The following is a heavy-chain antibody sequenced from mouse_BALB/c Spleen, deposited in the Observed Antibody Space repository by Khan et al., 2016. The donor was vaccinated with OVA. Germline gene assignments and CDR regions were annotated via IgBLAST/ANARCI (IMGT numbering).Heavy chain of an antibody. J-gene: IGHJ3*01. D-gene: IGHD2-2*01. Sequence: QVQLKESGAELVRPGASVKLSCKASGYTFTSYWMNWVRQRPGQGLDWIGKINPSDSETHYNQMFKDKATLTVDKSSGTAYMQLSSLTSEDSAVYYCAREEEYGYDPSWFAYWGQGTLVTVSA. CDR2: INPSDSET. CDR1: GYTFTSYW. V-gene: IGHV1-61*01. CDR3: AREEEYGYDPSWFAY.